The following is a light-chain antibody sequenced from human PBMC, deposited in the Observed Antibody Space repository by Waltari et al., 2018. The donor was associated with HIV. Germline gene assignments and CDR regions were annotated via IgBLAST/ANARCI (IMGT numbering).Light chain of an antibody. CDR2: RNN. CDR1: SSNIRTGS. J-gene: IGLJ1*01. CDR3: AVWDGSLSDYV. Sequence: QSVLTQQPSESGTPGQRVTISCSGRSSNIRTGSVCWYQQLPGMAPKPLIHRNNQRPSGVPDRFSGSKSGTSASLTISGLRSEDEADYYCAVWDGSLSDYVFGSGTQVTVL. V-gene: IGLV1-47*01.